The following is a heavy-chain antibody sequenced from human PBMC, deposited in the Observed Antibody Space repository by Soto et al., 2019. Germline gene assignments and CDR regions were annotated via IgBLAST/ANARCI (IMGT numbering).Heavy chain of an antibody. CDR3: TKEVYGMGYYYYGMDV. D-gene: IGHD2-8*01. J-gene: IGHJ6*02. Sequence: PGGSLRLSCAASGFIFDDFAMHWDRQAPGKGLEWVSSITWNSASVAYADAVKGRFTISRDNAKNSLYLQMNNLRPEDAALYYCTKEVYGMGYYYYGMDVWGQGTTVTVSS. V-gene: IGHV3-9*01. CDR2: ITWNSASV. CDR1: GFIFDDFA.